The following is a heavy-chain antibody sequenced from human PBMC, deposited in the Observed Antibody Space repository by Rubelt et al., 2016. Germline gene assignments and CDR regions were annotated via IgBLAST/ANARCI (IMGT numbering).Heavy chain of an antibody. J-gene: IGHJ4*02. D-gene: IGHD3-3*01. V-gene: IGHV4-39*01. CDR2: IYYSGST. Sequence: QVQLQELGPGLVKPSQTLSLTCTVSGGSISSSSYYWGWIRQPPGKGLEWLGSIYYSGSTYYNRSLKSRVTISVDTSKNQFSLKLSSVTAAYTAVYYCARGRFLEWLPPDYWGQGTLVTVSS. CDR1: GGSISSSSYY. CDR3: ARGRFLEWLPPDY.